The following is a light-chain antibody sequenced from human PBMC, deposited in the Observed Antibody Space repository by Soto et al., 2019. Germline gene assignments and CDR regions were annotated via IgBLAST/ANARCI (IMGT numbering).Light chain of an antibody. V-gene: IGKV3-15*01. J-gene: IGKJ2*01. Sequence: EIVMTQSPATLSVSPGERATLSCRASQSVSSNLAWYQQKPGQAPRLLIYGASTRATGIPARFSGSGSGTEITLTISSLQSEDFAAYYCQHYIKCPPYTFGQGTKLEIK. CDR2: GAS. CDR3: QHYIKCPPYT. CDR1: QSVSSN.